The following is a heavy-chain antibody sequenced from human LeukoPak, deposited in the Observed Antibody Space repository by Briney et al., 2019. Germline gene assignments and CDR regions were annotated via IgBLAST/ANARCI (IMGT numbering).Heavy chain of an antibody. D-gene: IGHD6-13*01. CDR2: INHSGST. CDR1: GGSFSGYY. CDR3: ASGYSSSWYFDY. Sequence: KTSETLSLTCAVYGGSFSGYYWSWIRQPPGKGLEWIGEINHSGSTNYNPSLKSRVTISVDTSKNQFSLKLSSVTAADTAVYYCASGYSSSWYFDYWGQGTLVTVSS. V-gene: IGHV4-34*01. J-gene: IGHJ4*02.